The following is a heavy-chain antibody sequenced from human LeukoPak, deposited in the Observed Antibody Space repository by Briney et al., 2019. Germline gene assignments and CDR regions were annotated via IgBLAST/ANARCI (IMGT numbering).Heavy chain of an antibody. CDR3: ARLRRDGRWIIFAAFDY. V-gene: IGHV5-51*01. J-gene: IGHJ4*02. CDR2: IYPGDPDT. Sequence: GESLKISCKCSGYSLTSYWIGWVRQMPGKGLEWMGIIYPGDPDTRYSPSFQGQVTLSADKSISTAYLQWSSLKASDTAMYYCARLRRDGRWIIFAAFDYWGQGTLVTVSS. D-gene: IGHD5-24*01. CDR1: GYSLTSYW.